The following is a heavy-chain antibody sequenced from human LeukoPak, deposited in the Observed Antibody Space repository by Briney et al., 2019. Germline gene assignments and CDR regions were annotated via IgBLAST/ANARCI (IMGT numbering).Heavy chain of an antibody. CDR3: ARERTYYYDSNPDYFDY. D-gene: IGHD3-22*01. CDR1: GFTFSSYS. CDR2: ISGSSSTI. Sequence: GGSLRLSCAASGFTFSSYSMNWVRQAPGKGLEWVSYISGSSSTIYYADSVKGRFTISRDNAKNSLYLQMNSLRDEDTAVYYCARERTYYYDSNPDYFDYWGQGTLVTVSS. V-gene: IGHV3-48*02. J-gene: IGHJ4*02.